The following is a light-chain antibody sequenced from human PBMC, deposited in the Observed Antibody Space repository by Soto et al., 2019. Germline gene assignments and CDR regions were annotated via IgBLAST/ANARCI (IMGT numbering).Light chain of an antibody. CDR2: GAS. V-gene: IGKV3-20*01. Sequence: EILLTQSPDSLSLSPGDRATLSCRASQSVSSTFFAWYQQKPGQAPRLLIYGASSRATGIPDRFSGSGSGTDFTRTISRLEPEDFAVYYWHQYASWLTFGKGNKVDSK. J-gene: IGKJ1*01. CDR3: HQYASWLT. CDR1: QSVSSTF.